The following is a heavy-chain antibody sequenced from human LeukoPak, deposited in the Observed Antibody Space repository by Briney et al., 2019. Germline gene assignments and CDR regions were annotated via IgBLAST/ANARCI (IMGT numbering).Heavy chain of an antibody. D-gene: IGHD3-10*01. CDR2: IYYSGST. V-gene: IGHV4-31*03. CDR1: GGSVSSGGYY. J-gene: IGHJ4*02. Sequence: SETLSLTCTVSGGSVSSGGYYWSWIRQHPGKGLEWIGYIYYSGSTYYNPSLKSRVTISVDTSKNQFSLKLSSVTAADTAVYYCARDKFGELYNWGQGTLVTVSS. CDR3: ARDKFGELYN.